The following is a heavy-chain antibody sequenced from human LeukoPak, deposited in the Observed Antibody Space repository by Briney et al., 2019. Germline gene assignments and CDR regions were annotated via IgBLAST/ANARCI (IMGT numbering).Heavy chain of an antibody. V-gene: IGHV5-51*01. J-gene: IGHJ6*03. Sequence: GESLKISCKGSGYSFTSYWIGWVRQMPGKGLEWMGIIYPGDSDTRYSPSFQGQVTIPADKSISTAYLQWSSLKASDTAMYYCARPVGGYSNYGDGYYYYMDVWGKGTTVTVSS. D-gene: IGHD4-11*01. CDR1: GYSFTSYW. CDR2: IYPGDSDT. CDR3: ARPVGGYSNYGDGYYYYMDV.